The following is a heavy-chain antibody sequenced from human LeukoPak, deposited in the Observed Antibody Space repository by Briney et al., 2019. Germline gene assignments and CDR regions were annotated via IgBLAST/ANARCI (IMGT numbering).Heavy chain of an antibody. V-gene: IGHV3-21*01. D-gene: IGHD3-10*01. CDR1: GFTFTIYS. J-gene: IGHJ4*02. CDR3: ARYMGRGVPYFDY. Sequence: KPGGSLRLSCAPSGFTFTIYSMSSVRQAPGEGLGWVSSISSSGSYIYYADSVKGRFTTYRDNAKNALYLQKNSLRAENTGVYYGARYMGRGVPYFDYWGQGTLVTVSS. CDR2: ISSSGSYI.